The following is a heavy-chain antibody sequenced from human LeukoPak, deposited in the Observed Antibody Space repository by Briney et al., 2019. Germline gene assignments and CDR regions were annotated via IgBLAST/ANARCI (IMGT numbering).Heavy chain of an antibody. CDR2: MNPNSGNT. CDR3: ARGPAAAAENYYYYYMDV. CDR1: GYTFTSYD. D-gene: IGHD6-13*01. Sequence: ASVKVSCKASGYTFTSYDINWVRQATGQGLEWMGWMNPNSGNTGYAQKFQGRVTITRNISISTAYMELSSLRSEDTAVYYCARGPAAAAENYYYYYMDVWGKGTTVTVSS. J-gene: IGHJ6*03. V-gene: IGHV1-8*03.